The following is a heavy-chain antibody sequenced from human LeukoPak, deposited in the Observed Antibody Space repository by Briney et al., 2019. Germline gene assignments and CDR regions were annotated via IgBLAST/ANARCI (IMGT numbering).Heavy chain of an antibody. CDR3: ARLGADIAAANQYYFDY. Sequence: GGSLRLSCAASGFTFSSYSMNWVRQAPGKGLEWVSSISSSSSYTYYADSVKGRFTISRDNAKNSLYLQMNSLRAEDTAVYYCARLGADIAAANQYYFDYWGQGTLVTVSS. CDR2: ISSSSSYT. J-gene: IGHJ4*02. V-gene: IGHV3-21*01. D-gene: IGHD6-13*01. CDR1: GFTFSSYS.